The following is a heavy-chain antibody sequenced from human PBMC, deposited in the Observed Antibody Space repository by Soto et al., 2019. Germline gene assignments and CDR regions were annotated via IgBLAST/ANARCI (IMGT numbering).Heavy chain of an antibody. CDR2: INGGSTP. CDR3: AKDESWSGVYGMDV. J-gene: IGHJ6*02. D-gene: IGHD3-3*01. CDR1: GFTFNSYA. Sequence: EVQLLESGGGLVQPGGSLRLSCEASGFTFNSYAMNWVRQAPGKGLEWVATINGGSTPYYADSVKGRFPIPRDNSKNTLYLQMTSLRAEDRAVYYGAKDESWSGVYGMDVWGQGTTVTVSS. V-gene: IGHV3-23*01.